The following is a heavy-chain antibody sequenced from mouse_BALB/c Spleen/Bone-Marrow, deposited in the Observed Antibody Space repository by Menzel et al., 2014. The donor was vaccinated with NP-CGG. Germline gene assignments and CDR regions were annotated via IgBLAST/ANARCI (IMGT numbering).Heavy chain of an antibody. CDR3: ARDDYYAMDY. V-gene: IGHV7-3*02. J-gene: IGHJ4*01. CDR1: GFTFTDYY. Sequence: EVQVVESGGGSVQPGGSLRLSCATSGFTFTDYYMSWVRQPPGKALEWLGFIRNKANGYTTEYSASVKGRFTISRDNSQSILYLQMNTLRAEDSATYYCARDDYYAMDYWGQGTSVTVSS. CDR2: IRNKANGYTT.